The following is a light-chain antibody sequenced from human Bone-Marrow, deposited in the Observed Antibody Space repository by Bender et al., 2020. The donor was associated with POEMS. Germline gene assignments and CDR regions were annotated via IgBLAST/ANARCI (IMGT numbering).Light chain of an antibody. Sequence: SYVLTQPPSVSVAPGQTAKITCGGNNIGSKSVHWYQQKPGQAPVLVVFDDSDRPLGIPDRFSGSNSGNTATLTISRVEAGDEADFYCQVWDSTSDHPGVFGGGSTLTVL. J-gene: IGLJ3*02. CDR1: NIGSKS. V-gene: IGLV3-21*02. CDR3: QVWDSTSDHPGV. CDR2: DDS.